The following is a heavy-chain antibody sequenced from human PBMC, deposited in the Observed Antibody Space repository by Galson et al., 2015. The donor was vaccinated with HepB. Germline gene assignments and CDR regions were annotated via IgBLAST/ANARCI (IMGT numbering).Heavy chain of an antibody. J-gene: IGHJ4*02. CDR1: GFTFSSYA. V-gene: IGHV3-30*04. D-gene: IGHD3-10*01. Sequence: SLRLSCAASGFTFSSYAMHWVRQAPGKGLEWVAVISYDGSNKYYADSVKGRFTISRDNSKNTLYLQMNSLRAEDTAVYYCARQYYYGSGSYFDYWGQGTLVTVSS. CDR2: ISYDGSNK. CDR3: ARQYYYGSGSYFDY.